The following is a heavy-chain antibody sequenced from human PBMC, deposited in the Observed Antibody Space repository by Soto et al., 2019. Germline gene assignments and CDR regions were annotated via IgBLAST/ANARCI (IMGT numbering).Heavy chain of an antibody. J-gene: IGHJ4*02. Sequence: GASVKVSCKASGYTFTSYGISWVRQAPGQGLEWMGGIIPIFGTANYAQKFQGRVTITADESTSTAYMELSSLRSEDTAVYYCARGLAPYDSSGYLGYWGQGTLVTVSS. CDR3: ARGLAPYDSSGYLGY. V-gene: IGHV1-69*13. CDR1: GYTFTSYG. D-gene: IGHD3-22*01. CDR2: IIPIFGTA.